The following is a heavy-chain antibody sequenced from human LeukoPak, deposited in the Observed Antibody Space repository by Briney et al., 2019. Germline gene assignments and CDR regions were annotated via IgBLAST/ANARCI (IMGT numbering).Heavy chain of an antibody. CDR2: ISGSGGTT. D-gene: IGHD4-11*01. CDR1: GFTFGNYA. CDR3: AKASTIITYRVGYDAFDI. J-gene: IGHJ3*02. Sequence: PGGSLRLSCADSGFTFGNYAMNWVRQAPGKGLEWVSSISGSGGTTYYADSVKGRFTISRDNSKNTLSLQMNSLRVEDTALYYCAKASTIITYRVGYDAFDIWGQGTMVTVSS. V-gene: IGHV3-23*01.